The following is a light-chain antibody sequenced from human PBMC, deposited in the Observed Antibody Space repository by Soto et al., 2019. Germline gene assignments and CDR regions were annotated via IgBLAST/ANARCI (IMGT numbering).Light chain of an antibody. Sequence: IVLTQSPGTLSLSPGERATLSCRASQSVSSSYLAWYQPKPGQAPRLLIYGASSSATGIPDRFSGSGSGTDFTLTIRRLEDEGFAVYYWQRYGSLFHTFGLGTKLEIK. J-gene: IGKJ2*01. V-gene: IGKV3-20*01. CDR3: QRYGSLFHT. CDR2: GAS. CDR1: QSVSSSY.